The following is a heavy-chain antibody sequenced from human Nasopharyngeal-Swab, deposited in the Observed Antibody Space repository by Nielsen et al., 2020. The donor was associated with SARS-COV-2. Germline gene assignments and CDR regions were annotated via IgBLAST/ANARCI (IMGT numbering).Heavy chain of an antibody. CDR2: ISSSSTYT. D-gene: IGHD6-6*01. Sequence: LSLTCAVYGGSFSGYYWSWIRQAPGKGLEWVSYISSSSTYTDYADSVKGRFTISRDNAKNSLYLQMNSLRAEDTAVYYCARRWSSSSGFDYWGQGTLVTVSS. J-gene: IGHJ4*02. CDR3: ARRWSSSSGFDY. CDR1: GGSFSGYY. V-gene: IGHV3-11*03.